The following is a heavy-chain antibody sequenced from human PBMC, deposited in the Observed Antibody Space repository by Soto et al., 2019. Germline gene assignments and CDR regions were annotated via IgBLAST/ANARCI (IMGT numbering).Heavy chain of an antibody. D-gene: IGHD2-15*01. V-gene: IGHV3-23*01. CDR3: AKDGGGAYYYMDV. CDR2: SSGSGGST. CDR1: GFTFSSYA. Sequence: GGSLRLSCAASGFTFSSYAMSWVRQAPGKGLEWVSASSGSGGSTYYADSVKGRFTISRDNSKNTLYLQMNSLRAEDTAVYYCAKDGGGAYYYMDVWGKGTTVTVSS. J-gene: IGHJ6*03.